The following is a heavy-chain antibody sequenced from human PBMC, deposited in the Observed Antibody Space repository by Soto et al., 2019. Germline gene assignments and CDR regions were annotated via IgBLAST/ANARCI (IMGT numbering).Heavy chain of an antibody. J-gene: IGHJ5*02. CDR3: ARPGPNDVDFSDL. CDR2: ISDSGKTI. D-gene: IGHD4-17*01. Sequence: QVQLVESGGGLVKPGGSLRLSCAASGFTFSDHYLRWIRQTPGKGLEWVSYISDSGKTIYYTDSVKGRFTISRDNAKNSLYLQMNSLRVEDTAVYYCARPGPNDVDFSDLWGQGALVTVSS. CDR1: GFTFSDHY. V-gene: IGHV3-11*01.